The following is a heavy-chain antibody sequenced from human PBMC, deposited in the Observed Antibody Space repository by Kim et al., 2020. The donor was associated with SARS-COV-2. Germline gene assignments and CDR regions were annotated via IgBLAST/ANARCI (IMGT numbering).Heavy chain of an antibody. CDR3: AKAGQYYYDSSGYPN. Sequence: DSVKGRLTISRDNAKNTLYLQMNSLRAEDTAVYYCAKAGQYYYDSSGYPNWGQGTLVTVSS. V-gene: IGHV3-23*01. J-gene: IGHJ4*02. D-gene: IGHD3-22*01.